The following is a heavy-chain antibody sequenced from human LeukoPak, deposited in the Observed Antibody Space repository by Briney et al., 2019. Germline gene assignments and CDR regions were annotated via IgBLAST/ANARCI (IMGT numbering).Heavy chain of an antibody. D-gene: IGHD4-17*01. CDR3: ASDYGDSPSYYYGMDV. CDR2: ISYDGSNK. CDR1: GFTFSSYA. V-gene: IGHV3-30*04. J-gene: IGHJ6*04. Sequence: GGSLRLSCAASGFTFSSYAMHWVRQAPGKGLEWVTVISYDGSNKYYADSVKGRFTISRDNSKNTLYLQTNSLRAEDTAVYYCASDYGDSPSYYYGMDVWGKGTTVTVSS.